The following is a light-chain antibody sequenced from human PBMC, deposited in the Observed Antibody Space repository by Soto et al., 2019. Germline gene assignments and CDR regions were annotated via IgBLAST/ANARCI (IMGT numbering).Light chain of an antibody. CDR3: HQRSSWPRT. CDR1: QSVRTY. V-gene: IGKV3-11*01. Sequence: EIVLTQSAATLSLFPGERATRSCRASQSVRTYLAWFQQKPGQAPRLLISNASNRATGIPARFSGSGSGIDFTLTISGLEAEDSAVYYCHQRSSWPRTFGGGTKVDIK. CDR2: NAS. J-gene: IGKJ4*01.